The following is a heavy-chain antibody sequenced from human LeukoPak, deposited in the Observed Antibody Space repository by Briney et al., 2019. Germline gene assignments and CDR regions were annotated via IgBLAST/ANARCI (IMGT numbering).Heavy chain of an antibody. Sequence: GASVKVSCKASGYTFTGYYMHWVRQAPGQGLEWMGWINPNSGGTNYAQKFQGRVTMTRDTSISTAYMELSRLRSDDTAVYYCARVVPMSSVAGDYYYYYGMDVWGEGTTVTVSP. V-gene: IGHV1-2*02. D-gene: IGHD4/OR15-4a*01. CDR2: INPNSGGT. J-gene: IGHJ6*04. CDR1: GYTFTGYY. CDR3: ARVVPMSSVAGDYYYYYGMDV.